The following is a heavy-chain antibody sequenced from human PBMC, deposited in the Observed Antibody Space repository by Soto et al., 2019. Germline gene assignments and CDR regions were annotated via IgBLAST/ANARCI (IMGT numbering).Heavy chain of an antibody. CDR2: IIPILGIA. J-gene: IGHJ4*02. D-gene: IGHD3-10*01. V-gene: IGHV1-69*08. CDR3: AREVGVAYYYGSGSPLFDY. CDR1: GGTFSSYT. Sequence: QVQLVQSGAEVKKPGSSVKVSCKASGGTFSSYTISWVRQAPGQGLEWMGRIIPILGIANYAQEFQGRVTITADKSTSTAYMELSSLRSEDTAVYYCAREVGVAYYYGSGSPLFDYWGQGTLVTVSS.